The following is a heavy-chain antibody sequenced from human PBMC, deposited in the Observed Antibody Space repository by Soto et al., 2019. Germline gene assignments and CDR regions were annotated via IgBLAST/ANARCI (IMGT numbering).Heavy chain of an antibody. J-gene: IGHJ4*02. V-gene: IGHV1-18*01. CDR1: GYTFTSYG. Sequence: GASVKVSCKASGYTFTSYGIRWVRQAPGQGLEWMGWISAYNGNTNYAQKLQGRVTMTTDTSTSTAYMELRNLRSDDPAVYYCARDVNPLYYDFWSGYYTTPYYFDYWGQGTLVTVSS. CDR2: ISAYNGNT. D-gene: IGHD3-3*01. CDR3: ARDVNPLYYDFWSGYYTTPYYFDY.